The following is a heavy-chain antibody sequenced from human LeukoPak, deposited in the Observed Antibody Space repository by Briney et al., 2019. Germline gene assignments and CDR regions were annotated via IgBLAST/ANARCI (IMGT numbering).Heavy chain of an antibody. CDR2: TYYRSKWSN. J-gene: IGHJ3*02. CDR1: GDSVSSNSAA. Sequence: SQTLSLTCAISGDSVSSNSAAWNWIRQSPSRGLEWLGRTYYRSKWSNGYAVSVKSRITIKPDTSKNQFSLQLNSVTPEDTAVYYCARSRDIAVAGTVAFDIWGQGTVVTVS. D-gene: IGHD6-19*01. V-gene: IGHV6-1*01. CDR3: ARSRDIAVAGTVAFDI.